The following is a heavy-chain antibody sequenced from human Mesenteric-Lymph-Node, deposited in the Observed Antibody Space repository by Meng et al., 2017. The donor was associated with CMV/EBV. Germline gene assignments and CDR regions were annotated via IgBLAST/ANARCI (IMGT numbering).Heavy chain of an antibody. Sequence: GESLKISCAASGFTFSSYGMHWVRQAPGKGLEWVAVIWYDGSNKYYADSVKGRFTISRDNSKNTLYLQMNSLRAEDTAVYYCAKDRVNFWSGYYYGMDVWGQGTTVTVSS. CDR1: GFTFSSYG. J-gene: IGHJ6*02. V-gene: IGHV3-33*06. CDR3: AKDRVNFWSGYYYGMDV. CDR2: IWYDGSNK. D-gene: IGHD3-3*01.